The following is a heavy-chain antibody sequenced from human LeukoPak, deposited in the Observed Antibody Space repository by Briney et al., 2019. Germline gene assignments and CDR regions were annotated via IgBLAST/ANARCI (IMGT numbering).Heavy chain of an antibody. V-gene: IGHV4-30-4*01. Sequence: SETLSLTWTVSGGSISSGDYYWSWIRQPPGKGLEWIGYIYYSGSTYYNPSLKSRVTISVDTSKNQFSLKLSSVTAADTAVYYCASSTTVTTLFWFDPWGQGTLVTVSS. J-gene: IGHJ5*02. CDR2: IYYSGST. CDR3: ASSTTVTTLFWFDP. D-gene: IGHD4-11*01. CDR1: GGSISSGDYY.